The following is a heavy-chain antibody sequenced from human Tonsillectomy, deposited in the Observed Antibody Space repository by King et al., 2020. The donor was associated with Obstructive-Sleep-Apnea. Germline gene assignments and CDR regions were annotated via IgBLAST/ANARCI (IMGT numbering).Heavy chain of an antibody. CDR1: GFTFSSYA. Sequence: VQLVESGGGVVQPGRSLRLSCAASGFTFSSYAMHWVRQAPGKGLEWVAVISYDGSNKYYADSVKGRFTISRDNSKNTLYLQMNSLRAEDTAVYYCATRWMWGQGTLVTVSS. V-gene: IGHV3-30-3*01. D-gene: IGHD2-2*03. CDR3: ATRWM. CDR2: ISYDGSNK. J-gene: IGHJ4*02.